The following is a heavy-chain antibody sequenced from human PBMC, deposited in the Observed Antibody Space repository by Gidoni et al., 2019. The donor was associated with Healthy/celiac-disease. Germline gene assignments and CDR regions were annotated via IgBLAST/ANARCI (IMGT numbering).Heavy chain of an antibody. Sequence: EVQLVESVGGLVKPGGSLRLSCAASGFTFSSYSMNWVRQAPGKGLEWVSSISSSSSYIYYADSVKGRFTISRDNAKNSLYLQMNSLRAEDTAVYYCARDPDYDFWSGYQRAFDIWGQGTMVTVSS. CDR1: GFTFSSYS. D-gene: IGHD3-3*01. CDR3: ARDPDYDFWSGYQRAFDI. V-gene: IGHV3-21*01. CDR2: ISSSSSYI. J-gene: IGHJ3*02.